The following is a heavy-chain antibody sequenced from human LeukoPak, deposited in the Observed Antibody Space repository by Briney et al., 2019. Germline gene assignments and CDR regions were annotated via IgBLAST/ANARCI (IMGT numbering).Heavy chain of an antibody. CDR2: IYPGDSDT. CDR1: GYRFTNYW. V-gene: IGHV5-51*01. Sequence: GESLKISCKGSGYRFTNYWIGWVRQMPGKGLEWMGIIYPGDSDTRYSPSFQGQVTISVDKSISTAYLQWSSLKASDTAIYYCARPPQYYYSSRKYYFDYWGQGTLVTVSS. J-gene: IGHJ4*02. CDR3: ARPPQYYYSSRKYYFDY. D-gene: IGHD3-10*01.